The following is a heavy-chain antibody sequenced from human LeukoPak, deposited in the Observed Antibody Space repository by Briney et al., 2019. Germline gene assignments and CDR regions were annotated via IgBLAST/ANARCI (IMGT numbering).Heavy chain of an antibody. V-gene: IGHV1-2*02. Sequence: ASVTVSCKASGYTFTGYYMHWVRQAPGQGLEWMGWINPNSGGTNYAQKFQGRVTMTRDTSISTAYMELSRLRSDDTAVYYCARGVDYYGSGSYWYFDYWGQGTLVSVSS. CDR2: INPNSGGT. J-gene: IGHJ4*02. CDR1: GYTFTGYY. CDR3: ARGVDYYGSGSYWYFDY. D-gene: IGHD3-10*01.